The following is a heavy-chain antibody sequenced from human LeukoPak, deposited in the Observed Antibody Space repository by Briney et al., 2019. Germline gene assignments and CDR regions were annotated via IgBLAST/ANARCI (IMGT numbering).Heavy chain of an antibody. CDR2: ISSSSGTI. D-gene: IGHD3-3*01. V-gene: IGHV3-48*04. Sequence: PGGSLRLSCAASGFTFSSYSMNWVRQAPGKGLEWVSYISSSSGTIYNADSVTGRFTISRDNAKNSLYLKMNSLRAEDTALYYCARGQGDFWSGYYYYYYMDVWGKGTTVTVSS. CDR1: GFTFSSYS. J-gene: IGHJ6*03. CDR3: ARGQGDFWSGYYYYYYMDV.